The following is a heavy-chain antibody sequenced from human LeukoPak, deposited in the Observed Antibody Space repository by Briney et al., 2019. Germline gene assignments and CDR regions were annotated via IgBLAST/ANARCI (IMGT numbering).Heavy chain of an antibody. CDR1: RFTFGDYA. CDR2: MRTKAYHGETT. Sequence: PGGSLRLSCTASRFTFGDYAVVWFRQAPGKGLEWLGFMRTKAYHGETTEYATSVKGRFTISRDDSKNIAYLQMSSLKTEDTAVYYCTRDRQIQTGFDYWGQGTLVTVSS. J-gene: IGHJ4*02. CDR3: TRDRQIQTGFDY. V-gene: IGHV3-49*03. D-gene: IGHD1-14*01.